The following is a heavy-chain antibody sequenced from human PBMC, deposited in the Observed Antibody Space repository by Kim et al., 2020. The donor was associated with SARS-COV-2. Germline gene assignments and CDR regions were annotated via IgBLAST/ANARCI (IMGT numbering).Heavy chain of an antibody. CDR2: IRNSGSYI. V-gene: IGHV3-21*01. CDR3: AGELKAAYYYYGMDV. J-gene: IGHJ6*02. Sequence: GGSLRLSCAASGFTFSSYNMNWVRQAPGKGLEWVSAIRNSGSYIYYADSLKGRFTISRDNAKNSLYLQMDSLRAEDTAVYYCAGELKAAYYYYGMDVWG. D-gene: IGHD2-15*01. CDR1: GFTFSSYN.